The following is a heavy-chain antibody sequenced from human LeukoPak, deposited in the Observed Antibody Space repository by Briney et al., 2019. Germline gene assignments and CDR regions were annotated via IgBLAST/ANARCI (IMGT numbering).Heavy chain of an antibody. Sequence: SETLSLTCAVSGYSISSGYYWGWIRQPPGKGLEWIGSIYHSGSTYYNPSLKSRVTISVDTSKNQFSLKLSSVTAADTAVYYCARHQGYDYVWGSYKGHFDYWGQGTLVTVSS. CDR2: IYHSGST. D-gene: IGHD3-16*01. J-gene: IGHJ4*02. CDR3: ARHQGYDYVWGSYKGHFDY. CDR1: GYSISSGYY. V-gene: IGHV4-38-2*01.